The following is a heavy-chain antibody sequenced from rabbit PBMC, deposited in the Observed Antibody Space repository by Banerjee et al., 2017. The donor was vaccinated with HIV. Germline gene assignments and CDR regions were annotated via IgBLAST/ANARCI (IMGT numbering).Heavy chain of an antibody. Sequence: QEQLEESGGDLVKPGASLTLTCKASGFDFSSYYYMCWVRQAPGKGLEWIGCIGTASGSTYYASWAKGRFTISKTSSTTVTLQMTSLTAADTATYFCARGYYDDYGNWSLWGPGTLVT. J-gene: IGHJ4*01. CDR2: IGTASGST. V-gene: IGHV1S45*01. CDR3: ARGYYDDYGNWSL. D-gene: IGHD2-1*01. CDR1: GFDFSSYYY.